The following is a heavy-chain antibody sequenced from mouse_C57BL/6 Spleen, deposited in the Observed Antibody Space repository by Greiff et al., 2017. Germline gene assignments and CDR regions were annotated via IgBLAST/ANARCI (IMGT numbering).Heavy chain of an antibody. CDR2: ICSGGST. CDR3: ARPSCNSYAMDY. CDR1: GFSLTSYG. Sequence: QVQLQQSGPGLVQPSPCLSITCTASGFSLTSYGVHWVRQSPGKGLEWLGVICSGGSTDYNAAFISRLSISKDNSKCQVFFKMNSLQADDTAIYYCARPSCNSYAMDYWGQGTSVTVSS. J-gene: IGHJ4*01. D-gene: IGHD2-1*01. V-gene: IGHV2-2*01.